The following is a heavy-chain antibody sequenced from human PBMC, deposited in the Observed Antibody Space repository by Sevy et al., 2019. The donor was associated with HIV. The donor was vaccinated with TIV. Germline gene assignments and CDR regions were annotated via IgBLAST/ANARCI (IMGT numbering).Heavy chain of an antibody. V-gene: IGHV3-9*01. D-gene: IGHD5-12*01. Sequence: GGSLRLSCAASGFTFDDYAMHWVRQAPGKDLEWVSGISWNSGSIGYADSVKGRFTISRDNAKNSLYLQMNSLRAEDTALYYCAKDIEMATITGAFDIWGQGTMVTVSS. J-gene: IGHJ3*02. CDR2: ISWNSGSI. CDR1: GFTFDDYA. CDR3: AKDIEMATITGAFDI.